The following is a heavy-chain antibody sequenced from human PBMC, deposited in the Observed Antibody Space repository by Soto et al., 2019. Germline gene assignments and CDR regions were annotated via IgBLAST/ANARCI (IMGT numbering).Heavy chain of an antibody. Sequence: EVQLVESGGGLVQPGGSLRLSCAASGFTFSMYWMHWVRQAPGKGLLWVSRINGDGTDTTYADSVKGRLTISRDNAKNTVYLQMTGLRAEDTALYYCAREVGRGSGSYYLDYWGQETLVTVSS. D-gene: IGHD3-16*01. CDR3: AREVGRGSGSYYLDY. CDR1: GFTFSMYW. V-gene: IGHV3-74*03. J-gene: IGHJ4*02. CDR2: INGDGTDT.